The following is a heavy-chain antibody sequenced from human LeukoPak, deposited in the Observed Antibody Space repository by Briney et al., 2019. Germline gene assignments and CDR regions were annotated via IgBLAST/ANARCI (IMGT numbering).Heavy chain of an antibody. CDR2: IKQDGSEK. CDR1: GFTFSSYE. V-gene: IGHV3-7*01. J-gene: IGHJ4*02. Sequence: GGSLRLSCAASGFTFSSYEMSWVRQAPGKGLEWVANIKQDGSEKYYVDSVKGRFTISRDNAKNSLYLQMNSLRAEDTAVYYCARDLRYYYDSSGYYYFSDYWGQGTLVTVSS. D-gene: IGHD3-22*01. CDR3: ARDLRYYYDSSGYYYFSDY.